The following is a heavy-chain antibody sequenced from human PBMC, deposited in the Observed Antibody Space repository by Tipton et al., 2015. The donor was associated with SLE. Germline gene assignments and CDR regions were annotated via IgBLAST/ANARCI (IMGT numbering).Heavy chain of an antibody. CDR3: ARDGTEGIFDY. V-gene: IGHV4-31*03. CDR1: GGAISRGAYY. D-gene: IGHD1-1*01. J-gene: IGHJ4*02. CDR2: IHYSGST. Sequence: TLSLTCTVSGGAISRGAYYWSWIRQYPGKGLEWIGYIHYSGSTYYNPSLTSRVTISVDTSKNQFSLELSSVIAADTAVYYCARDGTEGIFDYWGQGTLVTVSS.